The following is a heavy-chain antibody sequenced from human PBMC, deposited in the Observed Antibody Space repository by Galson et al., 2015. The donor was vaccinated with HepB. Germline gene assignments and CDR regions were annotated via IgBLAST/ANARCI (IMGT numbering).Heavy chain of an antibody. CDR1: GFTFSSYS. D-gene: IGHD3-3*01. V-gene: IGHV3-48*04. Sequence: SLRLSCAASGFTFSSYSMIWVRQAPGEGLEWVSDISASGETVNYADYVRGRFIISRDSARDSVYLQMNGLRGDGTAVYYCGRVLRDVLGFWDGPEAADKESHGVGVWGQGTTVIVS. CDR2: ISASGETV. J-gene: IGHJ6*02. CDR3: GRVLRDVLGFWDGPEAADKESHGVGV.